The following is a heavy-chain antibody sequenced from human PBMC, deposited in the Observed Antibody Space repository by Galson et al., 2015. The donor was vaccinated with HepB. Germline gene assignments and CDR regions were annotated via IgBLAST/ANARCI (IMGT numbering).Heavy chain of an antibody. V-gene: IGHV1-18*04. CDR3: AREEAMARGIDY. Sequence: SCKASGYTFTSYGISWVRQAPGQGLEWMGWISTYNGNRNYAQKVQGRVTMTTDTSTSTAYMELRSLRSDDTAVYYCAREEAMARGIDYWGQGTLVTVSS. J-gene: IGHJ4*02. CDR2: ISTYNGNR. CDR1: GYTFTSYG. D-gene: IGHD5-18*01.